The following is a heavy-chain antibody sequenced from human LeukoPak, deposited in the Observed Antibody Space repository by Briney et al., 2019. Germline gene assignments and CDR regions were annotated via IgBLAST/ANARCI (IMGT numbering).Heavy chain of an antibody. CDR1: GFTFSSYS. CDR3: ARSAAGTLSYYYYYYMDV. CDR2: IISSSSYI. Sequence: GGSLSLSCAASGFTFSSYSMNWVRQAPGKGLEWVSSIISSSSYIYYADSVKGRFTISRDNAKNSLYLQMNSLRAEDTAVYYCARSAAGTLSYYYYYYMDVWGKGTTVTVSS. J-gene: IGHJ6*03. V-gene: IGHV3-21*01. D-gene: IGHD6-13*01.